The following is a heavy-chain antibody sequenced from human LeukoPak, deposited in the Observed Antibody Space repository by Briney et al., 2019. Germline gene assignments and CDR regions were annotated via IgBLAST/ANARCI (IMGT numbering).Heavy chain of an antibody. J-gene: IGHJ6*02. CDR2: IRSKAYGGTT. CDR1: GFTFGDYA. V-gene: IGHV3-49*04. D-gene: IGHD3-10*01. CDR3: TRESTMVRGVYYYYGMDV. Sequence: PGGSLRLSCTASGFTFGDYAMSWVRQAPGKGLEWVGFIRSKAYGGTTEYAASVKGRFTISRDDSKSIAYLQMNSLKTEDTAVYYCTRESTMVRGVYYYYGMDVWGQGTTVTVSS.